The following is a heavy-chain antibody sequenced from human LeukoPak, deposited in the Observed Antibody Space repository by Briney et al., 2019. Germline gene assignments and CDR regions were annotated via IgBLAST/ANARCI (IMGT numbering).Heavy chain of an antibody. CDR3: ARERNLVAAIKFYYYYGMDV. CDR2: IWYDGSNK. J-gene: IGHJ6*02. D-gene: IGHD2-15*01. Sequence: PGGSLRLSCAASGFTFSSYGMHWVRQAPGKGLEWVAVIWYDGSNKYYADSVKGRFTISRDNSKNTLYLQMNSLRAEDTAVYYCARERNLVAAIKFYYYYGMDVWGQGTTVTVSS. V-gene: IGHV3-33*01. CDR1: GFTFSSYG.